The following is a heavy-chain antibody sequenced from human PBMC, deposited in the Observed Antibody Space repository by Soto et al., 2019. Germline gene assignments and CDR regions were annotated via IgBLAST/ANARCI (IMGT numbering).Heavy chain of an antibody. CDR1: GGSFTSNNW. D-gene: IGHD1-7*01. V-gene: IGHV4-4*02. CDR2: SYRTGST. Sequence: SETLSLTCAVSGGSFTSNNWWTWVRQPPGQGLEWIGESYRTGSTNYNPSLKSRVTISLDKSENQFSLKVTSLTAADTAVYYCAGRDPGTSVDYWGQGTLVTVSS. J-gene: IGHJ4*02. CDR3: AGRDPGTSVDY.